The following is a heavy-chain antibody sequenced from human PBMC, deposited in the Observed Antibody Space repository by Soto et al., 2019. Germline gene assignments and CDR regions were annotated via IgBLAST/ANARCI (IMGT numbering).Heavy chain of an antibody. J-gene: IGHJ4*02. Sequence: SETLSLTCTVSGGSISSGDYYRSWIRQPPGKGLEWIGYIYYSGSTYYNPSLKSRVTISVDTSKNQFSLKLSSVTAADTAVYYCARDNPGYDSSGYPFDYWGQGTLVTVSS. CDR1: GGSISSGDYY. D-gene: IGHD3-22*01. CDR3: ARDNPGYDSSGYPFDY. CDR2: IYYSGST. V-gene: IGHV4-30-4*01.